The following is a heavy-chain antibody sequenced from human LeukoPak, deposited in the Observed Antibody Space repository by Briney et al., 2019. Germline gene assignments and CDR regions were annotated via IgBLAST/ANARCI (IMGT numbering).Heavy chain of an antibody. CDR1: GYTFTGYY. CDR3: ARGLGDRGYDFYY. D-gene: IGHD5-12*01. CDR2: INPNSGGT. Sequence: ASVKVSCKASGYTFTGYYMHWVRQAPGQGLEWMGWINPNSGGTNYAQKFQGWVTITRDTSIRTAYMELSRLRSDDTAVYYCARGLGDRGYDFYYWGQGNLVTVSS. J-gene: IGHJ4*02. V-gene: IGHV1-2*04.